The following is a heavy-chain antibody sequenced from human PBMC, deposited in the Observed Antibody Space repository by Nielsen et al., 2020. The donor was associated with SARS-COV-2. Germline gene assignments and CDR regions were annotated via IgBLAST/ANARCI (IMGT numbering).Heavy chain of an antibody. V-gene: IGHV4-31*03. J-gene: IGHJ4*02. CDR1: GGSISSGGYY. CDR3: ARLPADGYSFDY. Sequence: LRLSCTVSGGSISSGGYYWSWIRQHPGKGLEWVGYIYYSGSTYYNPSLKSRVIISLDTSKNQFSLKLSSVTAADTAVYFCARLPADGYSFDYWGQGTPVTVSS. D-gene: IGHD5-24*01. CDR2: IYYSGST.